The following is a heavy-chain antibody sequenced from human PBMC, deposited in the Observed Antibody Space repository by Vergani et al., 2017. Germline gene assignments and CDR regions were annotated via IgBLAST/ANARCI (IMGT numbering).Heavy chain of an antibody. CDR2: IYTSGST. CDR1: GGSISSGSYY. D-gene: IGHD3-3*01. J-gene: IGHJ2*01. Sequence: QVQLQESGPGLVKPSQTLSLTCTVSGGSISSGSYYWSWIRQPAGKGLEWIGRIYTSGSTNYNPSLKSRVTISVDTSKNQFSLKLSSVTAADTAVYYCAREAAYYDFWSGTHLWGYFDLWGRGTLVTVSS. V-gene: IGHV4-61*02. CDR3: AREAAYYDFWSGTHLWGYFDL.